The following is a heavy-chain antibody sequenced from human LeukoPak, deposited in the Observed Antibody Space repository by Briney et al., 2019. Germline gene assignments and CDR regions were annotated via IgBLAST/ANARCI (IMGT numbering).Heavy chain of an antibody. V-gene: IGHV1-69*06. Sequence: GASVKISCKASRGTFSSYAISWVRQAPGQGLEWMGRIIPIFGTANYAQKFQGRVTITADKSTCTAYMELSSLRSEDTAVYYCAIIAVAVPFDHCPQGTLVTVSS. D-gene: IGHD6-19*01. J-gene: IGHJ5*02. CDR2: IIPIFGTA. CDR3: AIIAVAVPFDH. CDR1: RGTFSSYA.